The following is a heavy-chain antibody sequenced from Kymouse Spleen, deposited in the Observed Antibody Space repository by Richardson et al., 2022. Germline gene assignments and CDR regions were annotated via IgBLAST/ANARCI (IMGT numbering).Heavy chain of an antibody. D-gene: IGHD6-19*01. CDR3: AKDISYSSGWYGYYYYGMDV. CDR1: GFTFDDYT. J-gene: IGHJ6*02. Sequence: EVQLVESGGVVVQPGGSLRLSCAASGFTFDDYTMHWVRQAPGKGLEWVSLISWDGGSTYYADSVKGRFTISRDNSKNSLYLQMNSLRTEDTALYYCAKDISYSSGWYGYYYYGMDVWGQGTTVTVSS. CDR2: ISWDGGST. V-gene: IGHV3-43*01.